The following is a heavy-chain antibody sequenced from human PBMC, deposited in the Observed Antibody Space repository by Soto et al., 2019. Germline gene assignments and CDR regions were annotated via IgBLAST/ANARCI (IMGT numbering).Heavy chain of an antibody. Sequence: EVQLVESGGGLVQPGGSLRLSCAATGFTFSTYWMHWVRQGPGKGLVWVSRISTDGSSTTYADSVKGRFTISRANAKNTLYLQMTSLRAEDTAVYYCARATGSNHPFDYWGQGALVTVSS. J-gene: IGHJ4*02. D-gene: IGHD2-2*01. CDR1: GFTFSTYW. CDR2: ISTDGSST. CDR3: ARATGSNHPFDY. V-gene: IGHV3-74*01.